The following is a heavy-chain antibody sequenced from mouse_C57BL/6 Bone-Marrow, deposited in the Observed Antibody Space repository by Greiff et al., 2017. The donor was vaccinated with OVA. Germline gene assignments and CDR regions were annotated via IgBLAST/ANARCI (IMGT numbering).Heavy chain of an antibody. V-gene: IGHV3-1*01. D-gene: IGHD3-2*02. CDR1: GYSITSGYD. CDR2: ISYSGST. CDR3: ATTAQVPFAY. Sequence: EVKLLESGPGMVKPSQSLSLTCTVTGYSITSGYDWHWIRHFPGNKLEWMGYISYSGSTNYNPSLKSRISITHDTSKNHFFLKLHSVTTEDTATYYCATTAQVPFAYWGQGTLVTVSA. J-gene: IGHJ3*01.